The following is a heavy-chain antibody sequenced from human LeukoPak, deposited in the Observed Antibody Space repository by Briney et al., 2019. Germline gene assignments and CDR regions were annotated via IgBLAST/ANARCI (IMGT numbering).Heavy chain of an antibody. D-gene: IGHD3-16*01. CDR3: ARLGLNAFDI. J-gene: IGHJ3*02. CDR1: GGSISSGSYY. CDR2: IYTSGST. Sequence: SETLSLTCTVSGGSISSGSYYWSWIRQPAGKGLEWIGRIYTSGSTNYNPSLKSRVTISVDTSKNQFSLKLSSVTAVDTAVYYCARLGLNAFDIWGQGTMVTVSS. V-gene: IGHV4-61*02.